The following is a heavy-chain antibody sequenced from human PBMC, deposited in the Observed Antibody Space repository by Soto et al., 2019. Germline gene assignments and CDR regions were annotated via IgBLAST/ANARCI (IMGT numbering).Heavy chain of an antibody. CDR3: ARDWEFGY. J-gene: IGHJ4*02. CDR2: INPSGDST. CDR1: GYTFISYY. V-gene: IGHV1-46*01. D-gene: IGHD3-10*01. Sequence: SVKVSCKASGYTFISYYMHWVRQAPGQGLEWMGIINPSGDSTTYAQKFRGRFTMTRDTSTNTLFMELSSLRSEDTAVYYCARDWEFGYWGQGTLVTVSS.